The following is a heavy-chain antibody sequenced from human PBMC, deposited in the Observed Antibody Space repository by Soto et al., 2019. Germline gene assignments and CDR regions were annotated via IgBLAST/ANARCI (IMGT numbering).Heavy chain of an antibody. Sequence: HPGGSLRLSCAASGFTFNTYGMNWVRQAPEKGLEWVSGISGSGGSTHNADSVKGRFTIFRDNSRNMLYLQMNSLRAEDTAIYYFAKVGNLEWLLYQRGYYYMDVWGKGTTVTVSS. D-gene: IGHD3-3*01. J-gene: IGHJ6*03. CDR2: ISGSGGST. CDR3: AKVGNLEWLLYQRGYYYMDV. V-gene: IGHV3-23*01. CDR1: GFTFNTYG.